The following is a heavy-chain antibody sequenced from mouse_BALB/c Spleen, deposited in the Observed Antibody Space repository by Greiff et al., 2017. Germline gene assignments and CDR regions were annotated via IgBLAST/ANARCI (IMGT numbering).Heavy chain of an antibody. J-gene: IGHJ4*01. D-gene: IGHD2-10*02. CDR3: ARTYGNYVYAMDY. CDR1: GYAFSSSW. Sequence: QVQLQQSGPELVKPGASVKISCKASGYAFSSSWMNWVKQRPGQGLEWIGRIYPGDGDTNYNGKFKGKATLTADKSSSTAYMQLSSLTSVDSAVYFCARTYGNYVYAMDYWGQGTSVTVSS. V-gene: IGHV1-82*01. CDR2: IYPGDGDT.